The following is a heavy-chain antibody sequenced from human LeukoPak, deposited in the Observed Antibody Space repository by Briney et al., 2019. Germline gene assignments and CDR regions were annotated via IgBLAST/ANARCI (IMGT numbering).Heavy chain of an antibody. D-gene: IGHD2-15*01. CDR2: FDPEDGET. V-gene: IGHV1-24*01. Sequence: ASVKVSCKVSGYTLTELSMHWVRQAPGKGLEWMGGFDPEDGETIYAQKFQGRVTMTEDTSTGTAYMELSSLRSEDTAVYYCATDRVVVAATPLYYYGMDVWGQGTTVTVSS. CDR3: ATDRVVVAATPLYYYGMDV. J-gene: IGHJ6*02. CDR1: GYTLTELS.